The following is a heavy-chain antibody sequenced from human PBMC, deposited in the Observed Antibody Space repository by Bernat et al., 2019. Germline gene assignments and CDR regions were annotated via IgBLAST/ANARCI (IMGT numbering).Heavy chain of an antibody. J-gene: IGHJ4*02. V-gene: IGHV3-23*01. CDR2: ISGSGGST. Sequence: EVQLLESGGGLVQPGGSLRLSCAASGFTFSSYAMSWVRQAPGKGPGWVSAISGSGGSTYYADSVKGRFTISRDNSKNTLYLQMNSLGAEDTAVYYCARDEGPWIQLWLYDYWGQGTLVTVSS. CDR3: ARDEGPWIQLWLYDY. D-gene: IGHD5-18*01. CDR1: GFTFSSYA.